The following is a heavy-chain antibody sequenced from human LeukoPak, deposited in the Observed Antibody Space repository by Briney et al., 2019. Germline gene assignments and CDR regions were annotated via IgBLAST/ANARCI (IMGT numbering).Heavy chain of an antibody. CDR1: GSTFSNFG. Sequence: GGSLRLSCAASGSTFSNFGMHWVRQAPGKGLEWVSFISGSSSIIHYADSVKGRFTISRDNAKNSLYLQMNSLRAEDTAVYYCARSGTTYYYDSGSRIWGQGTMVTVSS. D-gene: IGHD3-22*01. CDR3: ARSGTTYYYDSGSRI. V-gene: IGHV3-48*04. CDR2: ISGSSSII. J-gene: IGHJ3*02.